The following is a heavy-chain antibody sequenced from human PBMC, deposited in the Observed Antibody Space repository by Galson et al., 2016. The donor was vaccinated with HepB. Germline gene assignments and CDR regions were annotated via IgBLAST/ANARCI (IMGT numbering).Heavy chain of an antibody. Sequence: SLRLSCAGSGFTFSEYAMSWVRQAPGKGLEWVSCIIENGDTTHYADSVKGRFTISRDNAKNTLYLQMDRLRAEDTAVYYCAKDYRVRSDWSFSWGQGTLVTVSS. J-gene: IGHJ4*02. CDR2: IIENGDTT. CDR1: GFTFSEYA. V-gene: IGHV3-23*01. CDR3: AKDYRVRSDWSFS. D-gene: IGHD3-9*01.